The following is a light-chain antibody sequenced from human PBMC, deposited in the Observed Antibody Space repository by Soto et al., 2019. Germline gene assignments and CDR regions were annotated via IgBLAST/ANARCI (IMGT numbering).Light chain of an antibody. CDR1: QSVSSGY. V-gene: IGKV3-20*01. J-gene: IGKJ5*01. CDR3: QQGYSTIT. Sequence: EIVLTQSPGTLSLSPGERVTLSCRASQSVSSGYLAWYQQKPGQAPRLLIYGASSRATGIPDRFSGSGSGTDFTLTISRLEPEDFATYYCQQGYSTITFGQGTRLEIK. CDR2: GAS.